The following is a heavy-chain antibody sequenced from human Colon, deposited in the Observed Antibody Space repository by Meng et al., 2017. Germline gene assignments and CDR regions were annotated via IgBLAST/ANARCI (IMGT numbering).Heavy chain of an antibody. V-gene: IGHV3-74*01. CDR2: ISSDGSTT. D-gene: IGHD3-10*01. J-gene: IGHJ4*02. Sequence: VQLEESGGTLVQAGGSLRLSCAASGFSFSGYWMIWVRQAPGQGLVWVSRISSDGSTTHYADSVKGRFTISRDNAKNTLYLQMNSLRAEDTAAYYCGRDYYGIPDYWGQGTLVTVSS. CDR3: GRDYYGIPDY. CDR1: GFSFSGYW.